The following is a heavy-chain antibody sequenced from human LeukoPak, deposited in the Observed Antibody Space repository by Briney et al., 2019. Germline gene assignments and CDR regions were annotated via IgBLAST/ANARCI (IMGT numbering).Heavy chain of an antibody. J-gene: IGHJ4*02. CDR2: INPNSGGT. D-gene: IGHD3-10*01. CDR3: ARDLVRGVIIGY. CDR1: GYTFTGYY. V-gene: IGHV1-2*02. Sequence: ASVKVSCKASGYTFTGYYMHWVRQAPGQGLEWMGWINPNSGGTNYAQKFQGRVTMTRDMSISTAYMELSRLRSDDTAVYYCARDLVRGVIIGYWGQGTLVTVSS.